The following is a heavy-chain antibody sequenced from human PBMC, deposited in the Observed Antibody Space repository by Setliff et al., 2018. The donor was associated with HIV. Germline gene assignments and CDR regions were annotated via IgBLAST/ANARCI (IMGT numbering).Heavy chain of an antibody. J-gene: IGHJ4*02. V-gene: IGHV3-74*01. CDR2: INSDGSGT. CDR1: GFTFSSYW. CDR3: ARGGFGTGLDY. Sequence: LRLSCAASGFTFSSYWMHWVRQAPEKGLVWFSHINSDGSGTSYADSVKGRFTISRDNAKNTVYLQMNSLRTEDTAVYYCARGGFGTGLDYWGLGALVTVSS. D-gene: IGHD6-13*01.